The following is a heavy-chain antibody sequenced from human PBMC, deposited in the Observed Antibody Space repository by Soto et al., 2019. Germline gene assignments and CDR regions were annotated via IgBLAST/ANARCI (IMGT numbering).Heavy chain of an antibody. CDR3: ARGPSSLTRFDY. D-gene: IGHD2-2*01. CDR1: GFTFSSYA. Sequence: LXFSCAASGFTFSSYAMHWVRQAPGKGLDWVAVISYDGNNKYYADSVKGRFTISRDNSKNTLYLQMNSLRAEDTAVYYCARGPSSLTRFDYWGRGTLVTVYS. V-gene: IGHV3-30-3*01. J-gene: IGHJ4*02. CDR2: ISYDGNNK.